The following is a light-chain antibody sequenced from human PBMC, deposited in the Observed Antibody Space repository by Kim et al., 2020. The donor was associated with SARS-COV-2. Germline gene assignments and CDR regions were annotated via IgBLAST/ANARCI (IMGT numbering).Light chain of an antibody. J-gene: IGKJ1*01. CDR3: QQYGSSPVT. V-gene: IGKV3-20*01. CDR2: DAS. CDR1: QSISSSY. Sequence: EIVLTQSPGTLSLSPGERATLSCRASQSISSSYLAWYQQKLGQAPSLLIYDASSRATGIPDRFSGSGSGTDFTLTISRLEPEDFAVYYCQQYGSSPVTFGQGTKVGIK.